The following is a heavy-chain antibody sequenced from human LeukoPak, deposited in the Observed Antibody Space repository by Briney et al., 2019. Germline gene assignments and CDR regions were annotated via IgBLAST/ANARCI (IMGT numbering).Heavy chain of an antibody. Sequence: GGSLRLSCAASGFTFSSYAMHWVRQAPGKGLEWVAVISYDGSNKYYADSVKGRFTISRDNSKNTLYLQMNSLRAEDTAVYYCARDVLNYFYMDVWGKGTTVTVSS. J-gene: IGHJ6*03. V-gene: IGHV3-30*01. CDR1: GFTFSSYA. D-gene: IGHD2-8*02. CDR2: ISYDGSNK. CDR3: ARDVLNYFYMDV.